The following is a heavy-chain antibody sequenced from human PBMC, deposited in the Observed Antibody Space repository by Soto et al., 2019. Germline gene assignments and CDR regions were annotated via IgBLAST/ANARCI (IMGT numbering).Heavy chain of an antibody. J-gene: IGHJ4*02. CDR1: GFTFSSYW. D-gene: IGHD3-9*01. CDR2: IKQDGSEK. CDR3: ARDRAYYDILTGYSDY. V-gene: IGHV3-7*01. Sequence: GSLRLSCAASGFTFSSYWMSWVRQAPGKGLEWVANIKQDGSEKYYVDSVKGRFTISRDNAKNSLYLQMNSLRAEDTAVYYCARDRAYYDILTGYSDYWGQGTLVTVSS.